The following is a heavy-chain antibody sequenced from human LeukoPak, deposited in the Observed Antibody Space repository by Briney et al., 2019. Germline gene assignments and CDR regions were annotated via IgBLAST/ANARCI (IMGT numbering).Heavy chain of an antibody. D-gene: IGHD2-2*01. J-gene: IGHJ6*03. CDR2: TNWDGSST. CDR3: GRVFCSTNSCYDYFDYYMDV. CDR1: GFTFSSYA. V-gene: IGHV3-20*04. Sequence: GGPLRLSCAASGFTFSSYAMSWVRQAPGKGLEWVSGTNWDGSSTGYADSVKGRFTISRDNVKNSLYLQMNSLRVEDTALYFCGRVFCSTNSCYDYFDYYMDVWGRGTTVTVSS.